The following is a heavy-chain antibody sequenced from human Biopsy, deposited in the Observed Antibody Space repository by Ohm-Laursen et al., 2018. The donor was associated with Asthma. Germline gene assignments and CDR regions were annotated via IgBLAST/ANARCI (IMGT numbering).Heavy chain of an antibody. V-gene: IGHV1-69*13. Sequence: GASVKVSCNAPGGTFSNFAISWVRQAPGQGLEWLGGIMTVFGTINYAQKFQGRVTITADESTSTAYMEVTSLRSEDTAIYYCARCQVGYSSGWSLLLKKIYYSGMDVWGQGTAVTVSS. J-gene: IGHJ6*02. CDR1: GGTFSNFA. CDR2: IMTVFGTI. D-gene: IGHD6-19*01. CDR3: ARCQVGYSSGWSLLLKKIYYSGMDV.